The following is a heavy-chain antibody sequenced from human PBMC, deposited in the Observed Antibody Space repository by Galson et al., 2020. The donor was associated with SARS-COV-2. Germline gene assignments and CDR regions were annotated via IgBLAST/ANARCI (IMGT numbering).Heavy chain of an antibody. D-gene: IGHD3-10*01. CDR1: GFTFDDYA. CDR3: AKGSGFGDEGGGYFDY. V-gene: IGHV3-9*01. CDR2: INWNSGSI. J-gene: IGHJ4*02. Sequence: SLKISCAASGFTFDDYAMHWVRQAPGKGLEWVSGINWNSGSIGYADSVKGRFTISRDNAKNSLYLQMNSLRAEDTALYYCAKGSGFGDEGGGYFDYWGQGTLVTVSS.